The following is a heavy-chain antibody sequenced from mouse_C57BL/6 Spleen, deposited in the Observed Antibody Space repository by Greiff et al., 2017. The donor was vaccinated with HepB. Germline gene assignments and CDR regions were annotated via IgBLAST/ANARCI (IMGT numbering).Heavy chain of an antibody. D-gene: IGHD4-1*01. CDR2: INPGSGGT. CDR1: GYAFTNYL. Sequence: VQLQQSGAELVRPGPSVKVSCKASGYAFTNYLIEWVKQRPGQGLEWIGVINPGSGGTNYNEKFKGKATLTADKSSSTAYMQLSSLTSEDSAVYFCARDDWERYFDVWGTGTTVTVSS. V-gene: IGHV1-54*01. CDR3: ARDDWERYFDV. J-gene: IGHJ1*03.